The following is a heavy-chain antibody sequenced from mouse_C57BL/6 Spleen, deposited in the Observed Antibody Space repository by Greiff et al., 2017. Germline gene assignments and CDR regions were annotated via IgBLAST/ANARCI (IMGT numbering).Heavy chain of an antibody. CDR3: AREEDYGNYAWFAY. J-gene: IGHJ3*01. D-gene: IGHD2-1*01. Sequence: VQLQQSGPELVKPGASVKMSCKASGYTFTDYNMHWVKQSHGKSLEWLGYINPNNGGTSYNQKFKGKATLTVNKSSSTAYMELRRLTSEDSAVYYCAREEDYGNYAWFAYWGQGTLVTVSA. CDR2: INPNNGGT. CDR1: GYTFTDYN. V-gene: IGHV1-22*01.